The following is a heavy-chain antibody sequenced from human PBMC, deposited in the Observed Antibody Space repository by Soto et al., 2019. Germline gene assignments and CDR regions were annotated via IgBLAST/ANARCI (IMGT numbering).Heavy chain of an antibody. CDR2: IYYSGST. V-gene: IGHV4-31*03. Sequence: SETLSLTCTVSGGSISSGGYYWSWIRQHPGKGLEWIGYIYYSGSTYYNPSLKSRVTISVDTSKNQFSLKLSSVTAADTAVYYCAFSMVHYCDYYYGMDVWGRGTTVTGSS. D-gene: IGHD3-10*01. CDR1: GGSISSGGYY. J-gene: IGHJ6*02. CDR3: AFSMVHYCDYYYGMDV.